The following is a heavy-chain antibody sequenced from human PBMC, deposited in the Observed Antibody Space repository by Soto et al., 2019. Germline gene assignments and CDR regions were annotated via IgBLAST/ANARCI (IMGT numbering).Heavy chain of an antibody. CDR2: IIPIFGTA. CDR3: AGSPYYDFWSGYPPLDY. J-gene: IGHJ4*02. D-gene: IGHD3-3*01. Sequence: SVKVSCKASGGTFSSYAISWVRQAPGQGLEWMVGIIPIFGTANYAQKFQGRVTTTADESTSTAYMELSSLRSEDTAVYYCAGSPYYDFWSGYPPLDYWGQGTLVNVSS. CDR1: GGTFSSYA. V-gene: IGHV1-69*13.